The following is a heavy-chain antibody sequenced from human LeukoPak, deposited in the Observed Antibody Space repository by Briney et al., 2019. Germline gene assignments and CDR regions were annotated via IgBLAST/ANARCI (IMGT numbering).Heavy chain of an antibody. J-gene: IGHJ4*02. D-gene: IGHD6-13*01. CDR1: GFIFTGYY. V-gene: IGHV1-2*06. Sequence: ASVKVSCKTSGFIFTGYYIHWVRQAPGQGLEWLGRINPNTGGTDLGQKFQGRVTLTRDTSISTAYMDLTKLTSDGSAVYYCVRDSGRAAANRWGQGTLVTVSS. CDR3: VRDSGRAAANR. CDR2: INPNTGGT.